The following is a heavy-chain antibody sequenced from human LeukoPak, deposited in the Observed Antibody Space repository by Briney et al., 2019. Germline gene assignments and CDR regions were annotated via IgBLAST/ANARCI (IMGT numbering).Heavy chain of an antibody. V-gene: IGHV4-39*07. CDR1: GVAIRSGDYY. CDR3: ARVRFGSGSYFSYFDY. Sequence: SETLSLTCTVSGVAIRSGDYYWGWIRQSPGKGLEWIGSIYHSGSTYYNPSLKSRVTISVDTSKNQFSLKLSSVTAADTAVYYCARVRFGSGSYFSYFDYWGQGTLVTVSS. J-gene: IGHJ4*02. D-gene: IGHD3-10*01. CDR2: IYHSGST.